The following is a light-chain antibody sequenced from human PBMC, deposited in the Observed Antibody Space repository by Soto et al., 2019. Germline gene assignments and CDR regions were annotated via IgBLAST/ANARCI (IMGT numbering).Light chain of an antibody. CDR3: QQSFSPHLA. J-gene: IGKJ5*01. CDR2: AAA. Sequence: EIQVTQSPTSLSASVGERITITCRASRSIGNNLNWYQQRPGKAPQLLIYAAASLQSGVPARFSGSSSGTDFTLTINGLHPEDFATDYCQQSFSPHLAFGQGTRL. V-gene: IGKV1-39*01. CDR1: RSIGNN.